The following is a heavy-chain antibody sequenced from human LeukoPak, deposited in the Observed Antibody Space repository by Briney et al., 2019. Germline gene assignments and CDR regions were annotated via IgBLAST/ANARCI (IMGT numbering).Heavy chain of an antibody. D-gene: IGHD3-10*01. Sequence: GGSLRLSCAASGFTFSTHGMHWVRQAPGKGLEWVAFIRYDGINKYYADSVKGRFTISRDSFKNTLYLQMNSLRPEDTAVYYCARVSYYYGSGSYFRRNYYYYMDVWGKGTTVTISS. CDR1: GFTFSTHG. CDR3: ARVSYYYGSGSYFRRNYYYYMDV. CDR2: IRYDGINK. J-gene: IGHJ6*03. V-gene: IGHV3-30*02.